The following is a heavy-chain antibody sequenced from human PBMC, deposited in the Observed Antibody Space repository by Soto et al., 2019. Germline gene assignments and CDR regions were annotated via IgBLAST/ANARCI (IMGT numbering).Heavy chain of an antibody. CDR2: IGRSGNVI. V-gene: IGHV3-48*03. Sequence: EVQLVESGGGLIQPGGSLRLSCAASGFTFTVYEMNWVRQAPGKGLEWVSYIGRSGNVIYYADSVKGRFTISRDNAKNSLYLQMTSLRAEDTAVYYCARAGHSSSWYFDYWGQGTLVTVSS. J-gene: IGHJ4*02. CDR3: ARAGHSSSWYFDY. CDR1: GFTFTVYE. D-gene: IGHD6-13*01.